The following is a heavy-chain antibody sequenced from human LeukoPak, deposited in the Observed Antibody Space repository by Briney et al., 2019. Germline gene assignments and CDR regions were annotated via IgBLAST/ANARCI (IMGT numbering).Heavy chain of an antibody. D-gene: IGHD5-12*01. V-gene: IGHV7-4-1*02. CDR1: DYTFSNYG. J-gene: IGHJ4*02. CDR3: ARVRGYSGYDHFDY. Sequence: ASVKVSCKTSDYTFSNYGITWVRQAPGQGLEWMGWINTNTGNPTYAQGFTGRFVFSLDTSVSTAYLQINSLKAEDTAVYYCARVRGYSGYDHFDYWGQGTLVTVSS. CDR2: INTNTGNP.